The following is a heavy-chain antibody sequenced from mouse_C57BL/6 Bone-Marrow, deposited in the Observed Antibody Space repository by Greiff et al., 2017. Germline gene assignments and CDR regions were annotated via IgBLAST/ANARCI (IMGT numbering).Heavy chain of an antibody. V-gene: IGHV5-4*01. D-gene: IGHD2-3*01. CDR2: ISDGGSYT. CDR1: GFTFSSYA. J-gene: IGHJ4*01. CDR3: AREDDGYYPYAMDY. Sequence: EVKVVESGGGLVKPGGSLKLSCAASGFTFSSYAMSWVRQTPEKRLEWVATISDGGSYTYYPDNVKGRFTISRDNAKNNLYLQMSHLKSEDTAMXYCAREDDGYYPYAMDYWGQGTSVTVSS.